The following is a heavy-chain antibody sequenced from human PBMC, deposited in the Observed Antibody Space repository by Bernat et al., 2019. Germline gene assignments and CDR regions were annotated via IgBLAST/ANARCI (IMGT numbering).Heavy chain of an antibody. Sequence: QVQLVESGGGLVKPGGSLRLSCAASGFTFSDYYMSWIRQAPGKVLEWVSYISSSSSYTNYADSVKGRVTISRDNAKNSLYLQMNSLRAEDTAVYYCARGGYYDSSGYYGWFDPWGQGTLVTVSS. CDR3: ARGGYYDSSGYYGWFDP. CDR1: GFTFSDYY. J-gene: IGHJ5*02. V-gene: IGHV3-11*06. D-gene: IGHD3-22*01. CDR2: ISSSSSYT.